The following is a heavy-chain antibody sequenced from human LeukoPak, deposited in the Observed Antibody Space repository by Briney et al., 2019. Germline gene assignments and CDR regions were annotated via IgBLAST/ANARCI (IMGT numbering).Heavy chain of an antibody. CDR2: IYSSGST. V-gene: IGHV3-66*01. CDR3: ARAPWGHQFDC. CDR1: GFTVRTNY. Sequence: GGSLRLSCAASGFTVRTNYVSWVRQAPGKGLEWVSVIYSSGSTYYADSVKDRFTISRDESNNTVYLQMNSLRVEDTAVYYCARAPWGHQFDCWGQGTLVTVSS. J-gene: IGHJ4*02. D-gene: IGHD3-16*01.